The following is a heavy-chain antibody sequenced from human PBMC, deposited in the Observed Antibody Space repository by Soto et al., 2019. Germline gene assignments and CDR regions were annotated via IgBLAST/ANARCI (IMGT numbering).Heavy chain of an antibody. J-gene: IGHJ4*02. CDR3: ARVEVVPADPYYDFWSGKLYFDY. CDR1: GGSISSGGYY. CDR2: IYYSGST. Sequence: TSETLSLTCTVSGGSISSGGYYWSWIRQHPGKGLEWIGYIYYSGSTYYNPSLKSRVTISVDTSKNQFSLKLSSVTAADTAVYYCARVEVVPADPYYDFWSGKLYFDYWGQGTLVTVSS. D-gene: IGHD3-3*01. V-gene: IGHV4-31*03.